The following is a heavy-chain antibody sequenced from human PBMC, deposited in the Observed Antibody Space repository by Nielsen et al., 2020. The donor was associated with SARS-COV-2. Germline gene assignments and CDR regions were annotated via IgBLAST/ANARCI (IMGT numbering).Heavy chain of an antibody. CDR3: ARFGGPRGEDAFDI. J-gene: IGHJ3*02. V-gene: IGHV3-21*01. CDR1: GFSFSDYS. D-gene: IGHD3-10*01. Sequence: GESLRLSCAASGFSFSDYSMNWVRQAPRKGLEWVSSISGSGDYTFYADSVKGRFTISRDNARNSVHLQMNSLRAEDTAVYYCARFGGPRGEDAFDIWGQGTKVTVSS. CDR2: ISGSGDYT.